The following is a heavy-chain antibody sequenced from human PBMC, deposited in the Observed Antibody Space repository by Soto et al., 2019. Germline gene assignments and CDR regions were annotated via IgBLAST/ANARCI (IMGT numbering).Heavy chain of an antibody. J-gene: IGHJ6*02. V-gene: IGHV4-39*01. CDR2: IYYSGST. CDR1: GGSISSSSYY. Sequence: QLQLQESGPGLVKPSETLSLTCTVSGGSISSSSYYWGWIRQPPGKGLEWIGSIYYSGSTYYNPSLKSRVTISEDTSKNQFSLKLSSVTAADTAVYYCAKYGDYDGYYYGMDVWGQGTTVTVSS. D-gene: IGHD4-17*01. CDR3: AKYGDYDGYYYGMDV.